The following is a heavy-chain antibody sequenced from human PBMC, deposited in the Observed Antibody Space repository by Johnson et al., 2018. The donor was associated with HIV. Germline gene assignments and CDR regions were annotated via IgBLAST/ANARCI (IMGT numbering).Heavy chain of an antibody. V-gene: IGHV3-30*03. Sequence: VQLVESGGGVVQPGRSLRLSCAASGFTFSSYGMHWVRQAPGKGLEWVAVISYDGSNKYYADSVKGRFTLSRDNYKDTLYLQMNSLRAEDTAVYYCARDSTPWGGDSVAYSFDIWGQGRMVTVSS. J-gene: IGHJ3*02. CDR1: GFTFSSYG. D-gene: IGHD4-17*01. CDR3: ARDSTPWGGDSVAYSFDI. CDR2: ISYDGSNK.